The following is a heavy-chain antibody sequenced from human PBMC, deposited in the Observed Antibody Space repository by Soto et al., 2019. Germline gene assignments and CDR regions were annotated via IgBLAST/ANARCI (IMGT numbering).Heavy chain of an antibody. V-gene: IGHV3-23*01. Sequence: PGGSLRLSCAASGFTFSNYWMHWVRQAPGKGLEWVSGISDSGGSTYYADSVKGRFTISRDNSKNTLYLQMNSLRSEDTAIYYCAHGSLTPDYWGQGTLVTVSS. CDR3: AHGSLTPDY. CDR2: ISDSGGST. CDR1: GFTFSNYW. J-gene: IGHJ4*02.